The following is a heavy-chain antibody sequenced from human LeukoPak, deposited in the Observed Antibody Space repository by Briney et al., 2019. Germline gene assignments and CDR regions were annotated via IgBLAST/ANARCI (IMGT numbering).Heavy chain of an antibody. CDR1: GFTFSRNG. CDR3: AKDFNWACDY. V-gene: IGHV3-30*02. CDR2: IPYDGHNK. D-gene: IGHD7-27*01. Sequence: GVSLRLSCAASGFTFSRNGMHWVRQAPGKGLEWVAYIPYDGHNKYYADSVKGRLTISRDNSKNTLYLQMNSLRTEDTALYYCAKDFNWACDYWGQGTLVTVSS. J-gene: IGHJ4*02.